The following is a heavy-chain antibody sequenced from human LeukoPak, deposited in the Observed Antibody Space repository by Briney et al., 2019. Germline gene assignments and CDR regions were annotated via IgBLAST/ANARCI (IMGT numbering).Heavy chain of an antibody. J-gene: IGHJ6*03. D-gene: IGHD3-16*02. CDR2: IYVTGT. Sequence: SETLSLTCTVSGGSIGTYYWSWIRQSPGKGLEWIGYIYVTGTRYNPYLHSRVTISVDRSRNQFFLKISSVTVADTAVYYCARHIGGGIEDMDVWGKGTKVIVSS. CDR1: GGSIGTYY. V-gene: IGHV4-59*08. CDR3: ARHIGGGIEDMDV.